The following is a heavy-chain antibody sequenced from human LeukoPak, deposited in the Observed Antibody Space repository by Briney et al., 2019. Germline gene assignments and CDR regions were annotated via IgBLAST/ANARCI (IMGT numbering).Heavy chain of an antibody. CDR1: GYSISSGYY. Sequence: SETLSLTCTVSGYSISSGYYWSWIRQPAGKGLEWIGRICTSGSTNYNPSLKSRVTMSVDTSKNQFSLKLSSVTAADTAVYYCARTLHYGDYYYMDVWGKGTTVTISS. V-gene: IGHV4-4*07. D-gene: IGHD4-17*01. CDR2: ICTSGST. CDR3: ARTLHYGDYYYMDV. J-gene: IGHJ6*03.